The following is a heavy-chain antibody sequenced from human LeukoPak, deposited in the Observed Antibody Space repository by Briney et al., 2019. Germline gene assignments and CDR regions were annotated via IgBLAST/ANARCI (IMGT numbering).Heavy chain of an antibody. V-gene: IGHV4-30-4*08. CDR2: IYYSGST. CDR3: ARGGEYCSSTSCTSKYFDP. J-gene: IGHJ5*02. CDR1: GGSISSGDYY. Sequence: TLSLTCTVSGGSISSGDYYWSWIRQPPGKGLEWIGYIYYSGSTYSNPSLKSRVTISVDPSKNQFSLKLSSVTAADTDVYYCARGGEYCSSTSCTSKYFDPWGQGTLVTVSS. D-gene: IGHD2-2*01.